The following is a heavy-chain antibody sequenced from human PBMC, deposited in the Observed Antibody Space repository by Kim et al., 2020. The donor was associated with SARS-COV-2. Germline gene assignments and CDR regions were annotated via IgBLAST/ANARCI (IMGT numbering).Heavy chain of an antibody. CDR2: IYYSGST. CDR3: ARLFTEGAFVTPSGFDY. Sequence: SETLSLTCTVSGGSISSSSYYWGWIRQPPGKGLEWIGSIYYSGSTYYNPSLKSRVTISVDTSKNQFSLKLSSVTAADTAVYYCARLFTEGAFVTPSGFDYWGQGTLVTVSS. CDR1: GGSISSSSYY. D-gene: IGHD2-21*02. V-gene: IGHV4-39*07. J-gene: IGHJ4*02.